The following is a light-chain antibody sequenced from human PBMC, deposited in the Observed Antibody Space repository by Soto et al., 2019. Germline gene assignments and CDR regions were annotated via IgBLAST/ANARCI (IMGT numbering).Light chain of an antibody. CDR1: QGISTS. V-gene: IGKV1-39*01. CDR2: AAS. CDR3: QQSYSSPPT. Sequence: DIQMTQSPSSLSASLGDRVTITCRASQGISTSLNWYQQKPGKAPKLLIFAASSLQSGVPSRFSGSRSGPDFTLTISSLQPEDFATYYCQQSYSSPPTFGQGTKVDIK. J-gene: IGKJ1*01.